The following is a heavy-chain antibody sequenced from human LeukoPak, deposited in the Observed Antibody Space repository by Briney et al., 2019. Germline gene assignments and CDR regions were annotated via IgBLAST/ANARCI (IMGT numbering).Heavy chain of an antibody. Sequence: PSETLSLTCAVYGGSFSGYYWSWIRQPPGKGLEWIGEINHSGSTNYNPSLKSRVTISVDTSKNQFSLKLTSVTAADTAVYYCARAPYYYDSSGYAPGGFDIWGQGTMVTVSS. CDR1: GGSFSGYY. V-gene: IGHV4-34*01. CDR3: ARAPYYYDSSGYAPGGFDI. J-gene: IGHJ3*02. D-gene: IGHD3-22*01. CDR2: INHSGST.